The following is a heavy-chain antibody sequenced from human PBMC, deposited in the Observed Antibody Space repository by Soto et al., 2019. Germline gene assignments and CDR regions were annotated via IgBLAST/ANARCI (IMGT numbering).Heavy chain of an antibody. CDR1: GFTFSSYS. Sequence: EVQLMESGGGLVKPGGSLRLSCAASGFTFSSYSMNWVRQAPGKGLEWVSSISSSSSYIYYADSVKGRFTISRDNAKNSLYLQMNSLRAEDTAVYYCATTVTTDWYFDLWGRGTLVTVSS. CDR2: ISSSSSYI. J-gene: IGHJ2*01. D-gene: IGHD4-17*01. CDR3: ATTVTTDWYFDL. V-gene: IGHV3-21*01.